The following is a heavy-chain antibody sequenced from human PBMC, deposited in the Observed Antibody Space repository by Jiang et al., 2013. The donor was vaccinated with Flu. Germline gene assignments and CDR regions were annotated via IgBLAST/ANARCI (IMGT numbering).Heavy chain of an antibody. D-gene: IGHD6-13*01. CDR3: ARAGIIAAAYPPLRFDP. Sequence: QSGSELKKPGASVKVSCKASGYTFTSYAMNWVRQAPGQGLEWMGWINTNTGNPTYAQGFTGRFVFSLDTSVSTAYLQICSLKAEDTAVYYCARAGIIAAAYPPLRFDPWGQGTLVTVSS. V-gene: IGHV7-4-1*01. CDR1: GYTFTSYA. CDR2: INTNTGNP. J-gene: IGHJ5*02.